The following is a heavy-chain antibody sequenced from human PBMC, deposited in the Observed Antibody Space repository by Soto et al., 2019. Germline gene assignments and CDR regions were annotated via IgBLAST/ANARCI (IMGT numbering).Heavy chain of an antibody. CDR1: GGSFSGYY. CDR2: INHSGST. Sequence: PSETLSLTCAVYGGSFSGYYWSWIRQPPGKGLEWIGEINHSGSTNYNPSLKSRVTISVDTSKNQFSLKLSSMTAADTAVYYCARGMTTVNTFDYWGQGTLVTVSS. D-gene: IGHD4-17*01. CDR3: ARGMTTVNTFDY. V-gene: IGHV4-34*01. J-gene: IGHJ4*02.